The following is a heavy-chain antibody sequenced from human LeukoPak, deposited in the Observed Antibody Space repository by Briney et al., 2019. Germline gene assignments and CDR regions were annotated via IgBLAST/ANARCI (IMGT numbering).Heavy chain of an antibody. V-gene: IGHV4-59*01. CDR2: IYYSGST. J-gene: IGHJ6*03. D-gene: IGHD3-22*01. CDR1: GGSISSYY. Sequence: SETLSLTCTVSGGSISSYYWSWIRQPPGKGLEWIGYIYYSGSTNYNPSLKSRVTISVDTSKNQFSLKLSSVTAADTAVYYCARGYYYDSSGYYPPSPYYYYMDVWGKGTTVTVSS. CDR3: ARGYYYDSSGYYPPSPYYYYMDV.